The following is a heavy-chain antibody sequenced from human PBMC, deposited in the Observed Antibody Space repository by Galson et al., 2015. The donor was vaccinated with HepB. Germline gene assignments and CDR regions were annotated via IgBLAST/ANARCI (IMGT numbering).Heavy chain of an antibody. Sequence: SVKVSCKASGYTFTSYGISWVRQAPGQGLEWMGWISAYNGNTNYAQKLQGRVTMTTDTSTSTAYMELRSLRSDDTAVYYCARDHGCSGGSCYSSLSAGNWFDPWGQGTLVTVSS. V-gene: IGHV1-18*04. CDR2: ISAYNGNT. D-gene: IGHD2-15*01. CDR1: GYTFTSYG. CDR3: ARDHGCSGGSCYSSLSAGNWFDP. J-gene: IGHJ5*02.